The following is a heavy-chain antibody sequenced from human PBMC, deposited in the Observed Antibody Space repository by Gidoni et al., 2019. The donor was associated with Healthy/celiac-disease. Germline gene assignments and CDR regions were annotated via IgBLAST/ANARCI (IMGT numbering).Heavy chain of an antibody. D-gene: IGHD1-26*01. CDR2: IWYDGSNK. CDR1: GFTFSSYG. V-gene: IGHV3-33*01. CDR3: ARGGGRWYSGSYKVTFDY. Sequence: GFTFSSYGMHGVRQAPCKGLEWVAVIWYDGSNKYYADSVKGRFTISRDNSKNTLDLQMNSLRDEDTAVYYCARGGGRWYSGSYKVTFDYWGQGTLVTVSS. J-gene: IGHJ4*02.